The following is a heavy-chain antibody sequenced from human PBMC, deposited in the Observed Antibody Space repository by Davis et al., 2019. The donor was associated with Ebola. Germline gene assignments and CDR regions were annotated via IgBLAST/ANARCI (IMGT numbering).Heavy chain of an antibody. CDR3: ASLRRTITGMDDAFDI. CDR2: IYTGDSDT. V-gene: IGHV5-51*01. Sequence: PGGSLRLSCKGSGYSFTSYWIGWVRQMPGKGLEWMGIIYTGDSDTRYSPSFRGQVTISADKSIKTAFLQWSSLKASDTALYYCASLRRTITGMDDAFDIWGQGTMVTVSS. D-gene: IGHD2-8*02. CDR1: GYSFTSYW. J-gene: IGHJ3*02.